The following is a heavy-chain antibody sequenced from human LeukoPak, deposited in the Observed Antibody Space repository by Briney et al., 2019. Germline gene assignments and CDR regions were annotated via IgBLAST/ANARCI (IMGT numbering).Heavy chain of an antibody. Sequence: GGSLRLSCAASGFTFSGYHMSWIRQAPGKGLEWVSHIGPSGAPLYYPESVRGRFTISRDNPRNSLYLQMNSLSVDDTAVYYCARGGCASGSCWVDNWGQGTLVTVSS. J-gene: IGHJ4*02. CDR1: GFTFSGYH. CDR3: ARGGCASGSCWVDN. CDR2: IGPSGAPL. D-gene: IGHD2-15*01. V-gene: IGHV3-11*01.